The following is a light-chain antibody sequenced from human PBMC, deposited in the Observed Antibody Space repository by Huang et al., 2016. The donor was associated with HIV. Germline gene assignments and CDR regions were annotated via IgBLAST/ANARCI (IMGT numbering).Light chain of an antibody. V-gene: IGKV3-20*01. CDR1: QSVSSIY. Sequence: EIVLTQSPGTLSLSPGEGVILSCGASQSVSSIYLAWYQQRPGQAPRLLIYGASTRATGVPDRFSGSASGTDFTLTISRLEPEDSAIYYCHQYGSSPRTFGQGTKIEI. CDR3: HQYGSSPRT. J-gene: IGKJ1*01. CDR2: GAS.